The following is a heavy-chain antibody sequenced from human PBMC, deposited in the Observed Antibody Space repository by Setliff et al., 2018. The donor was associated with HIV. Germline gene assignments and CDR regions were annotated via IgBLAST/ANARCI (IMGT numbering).Heavy chain of an antibody. CDR2: VHYSGSI. V-gene: IGHV4-39*01. D-gene: IGHD3-3*01. J-gene: IGHJ4*02. CDR1: GGSISGSNYY. CDR3: ARPSLGIGGGSMFNN. Sequence: PSETLSLTCTVFGGSISGSNYYWGWNRQPPGKGLEWIANVHYSGSIYFNPSLRSRVAISVDTSRNQFSLRLRSVTAADTAVYYCARPSLGIGGGSMFNNRGQGTLVTVSS.